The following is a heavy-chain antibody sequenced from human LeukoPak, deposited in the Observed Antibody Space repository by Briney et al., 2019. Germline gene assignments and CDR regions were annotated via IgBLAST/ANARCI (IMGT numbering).Heavy chain of an antibody. V-gene: IGHV3-23*01. CDR3: ANQVVRGVIGYYFDY. CDR2: ITGSGGST. Sequence: GGSLRLSCAASGFTFSSYAMSWVRQAPGKGLEWVSAITGSGGSTYYADSVKGRFTISRDNSKNTLYLRMNSLRADDTAVYYCANQVVRGVIGYYFDYWGQGTLVTVSS. D-gene: IGHD3-10*01. J-gene: IGHJ4*02. CDR1: GFTFSSYA.